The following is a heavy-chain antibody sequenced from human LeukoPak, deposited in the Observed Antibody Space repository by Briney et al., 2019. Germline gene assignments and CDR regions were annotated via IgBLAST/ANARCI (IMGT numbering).Heavy chain of an antibody. J-gene: IGHJ5*02. V-gene: IGHV1-24*01. CDR1: GYTLTELS. CDR2: FDPEDGET. CDR3: ATGLGWAGQGNWFDP. Sequence: ASVKVSCKVSGYTLTELSMHWVRQAPGKGLEWMGGFDPEDGETIYAQKFQGRVTMTEDTSTDTAYMELSSLRSEDTAVYYCATGLGWAGQGNWFDPWGQGTLVTVPS. D-gene: IGHD6-19*01.